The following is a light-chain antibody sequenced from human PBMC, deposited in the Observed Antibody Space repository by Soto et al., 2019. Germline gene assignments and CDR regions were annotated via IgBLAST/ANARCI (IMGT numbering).Light chain of an antibody. J-gene: IGKJ5*01. Sequence: TGVTMSAGTVALYPGERVIRSCMASQTVGGNSLAWYQQKPVQAPRLLIYGASDRASGVPDRFSGSGSGTDFSLTINRLEPEDFAVYYCQQYEESSTFGQGARLEI. CDR3: QQYEESST. CDR1: QTVGGNS. V-gene: IGKV3-20*01. CDR2: GAS.